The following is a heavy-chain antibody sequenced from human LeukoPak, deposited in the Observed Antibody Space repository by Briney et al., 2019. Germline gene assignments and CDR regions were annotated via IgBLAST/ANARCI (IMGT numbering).Heavy chain of an antibody. V-gene: IGHV3-21*01. J-gene: IGHJ2*01. D-gene: IGHD3-22*01. CDR2: ISSSSSYI. CDR3: AREGLGDYYDSSGNWYFDL. CDR1: GFTFSSYS. Sequence: GESLRLSCAASGFTFSSYSMNWVRQAPGKGLEWVSSISSSSSYIYYADSVKGRFTISRDNAKNSLYLQMNSLRAEDTAVYYCAREGLGDYYDSSGNWYFDLWGRGTLVTVSS.